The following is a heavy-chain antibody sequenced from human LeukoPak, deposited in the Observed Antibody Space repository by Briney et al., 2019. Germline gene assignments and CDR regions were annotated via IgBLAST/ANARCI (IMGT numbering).Heavy chain of an antibody. Sequence: ASVKVSCKASGGTFSSYAISWARQATGQGLEWMGWMNPNSGHTGYTEKFQGRVSMTRDTSISTAYMELNSLRSEDTAVYYCVRVQSGSYARYGMDVWGQGTTVTVSS. CDR1: GGTFSSYA. V-gene: IGHV1-8*02. CDR2: MNPNSGHT. D-gene: IGHD1-26*01. CDR3: VRVQSGSYARYGMDV. J-gene: IGHJ6*02.